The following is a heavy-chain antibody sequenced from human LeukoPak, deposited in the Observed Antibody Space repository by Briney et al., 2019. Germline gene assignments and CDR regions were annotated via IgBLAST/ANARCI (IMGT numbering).Heavy chain of an antibody. V-gene: IGHV1-69*05. J-gene: IGHJ4*02. CDR2: IIPIFGTA. D-gene: IGHD1-26*01. CDR3: ARVSRRELLQPDY. CDR1: GGTFSSYA. Sequence: SVKVSCKASGGTFSSYAISWVRQAPGRGLEWMGGIIPIFGTANYAQKFQGRVTITTDESTSTAYMELSSLRSEDTAVYYCARVSRRELLQPDYWGQGTLVTVSS.